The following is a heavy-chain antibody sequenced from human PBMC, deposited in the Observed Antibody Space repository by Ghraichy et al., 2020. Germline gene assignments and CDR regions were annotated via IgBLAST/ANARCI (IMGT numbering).Heavy chain of an antibody. D-gene: IGHD6-13*01. Sequence: SETLSLTCTVSGGSISSYYWSWIRQPPGKGLEWIGYIYYSGSTNYNPSLKSRVTISVDTSKNQFSLKLSSVTAADTAVYYCASGQQLVRDGWYFDLWGRGTLVTVSS. CDR3: ASGQQLVRDGWYFDL. J-gene: IGHJ2*01. CDR1: GGSISSYY. V-gene: IGHV4-59*08. CDR2: IYYSGST.